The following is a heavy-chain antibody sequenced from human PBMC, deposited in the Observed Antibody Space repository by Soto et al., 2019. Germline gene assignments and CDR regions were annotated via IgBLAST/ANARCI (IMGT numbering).Heavy chain of an antibody. D-gene: IGHD2-2*01. CDR2: ISGGGDAT. CDR1: GFTFINYA. V-gene: IGHV3-23*01. CDR3: VRKILGSTSRPNYWYFDI. J-gene: IGHJ2*01. Sequence: EVQLLESGGGLVQPGGSLRLSCVGPGFTFINYAMNWVRQAPGKGLEWVSSISGGGDATFFADSVRGRFTIYRDNSENTVTLQMNSLGVDDTAVYYCVRKILGSTSRPNYWYFDIWGRGTLVTVSS.